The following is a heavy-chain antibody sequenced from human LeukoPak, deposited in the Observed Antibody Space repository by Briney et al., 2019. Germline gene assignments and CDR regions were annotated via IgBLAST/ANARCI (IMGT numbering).Heavy chain of an antibody. CDR3: VKDNPLDY. V-gene: IGHV3-30*02. CDR1: GFTFSSYW. CDR2: IRYDGNNK. D-gene: IGHD1-14*01. J-gene: IGHJ4*02. Sequence: GGSLRLSCTASGFTFSSYWMTWVRQAPGKGLDWVAFIRYDGNNKLYADSVKGRFTISRDNSKNTLYLHINSLRAEDTAVYYCVKDNPLDYWGQGTLVIVSS.